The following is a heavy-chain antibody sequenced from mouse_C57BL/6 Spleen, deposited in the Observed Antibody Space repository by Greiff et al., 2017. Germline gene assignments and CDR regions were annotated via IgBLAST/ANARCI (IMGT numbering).Heavy chain of an antibody. J-gene: IGHJ3*01. CDR3: AREGRWFAY. Sequence: EVQLQQSGPELVKPGASVKISCKASGYTFTDYYMNWVKQSHGKSLEWIGDINPNNGGTSYNQKFKGKATLTVDKSSSTAYMELRSLTSEDSAVYYCAREGRWFAYWGQGTLVTVSA. CDR2: INPNNGGT. D-gene: IGHD3-3*01. CDR1: GYTFTDYY. V-gene: IGHV1-26*01.